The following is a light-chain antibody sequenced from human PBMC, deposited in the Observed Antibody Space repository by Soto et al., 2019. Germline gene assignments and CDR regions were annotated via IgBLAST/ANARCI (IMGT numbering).Light chain of an antibody. CDR1: SGYSTYG. CDR3: QTWGTGIWV. V-gene: IGLV4-69*01. Sequence: QPVLTQSPSASASLGASVKLTCTLSSGYSTYGIAWHQQQPEKGPRFLMKLNSDGSHNKGDGIPDRFSGSSSGAERYLTISSLQLEDEADYYCQTWGTGIWVFGVGTKLTVL. CDR2: LNSDGSH. J-gene: IGLJ3*02.